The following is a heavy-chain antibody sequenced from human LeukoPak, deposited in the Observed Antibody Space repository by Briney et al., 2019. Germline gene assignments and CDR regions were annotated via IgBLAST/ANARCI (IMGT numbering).Heavy chain of an antibody. CDR2: FSSSGGST. J-gene: IGHJ4*02. V-gene: IGHV3-23*01. D-gene: IGHD2-15*01. Sequence: GGSLRLSCAASGFIFSSYAMTWVRQAPGKGLEWVSTFSSSGGSTYYADSVKGRFTISRDSSKNTLFLQMNSLRAEDTAVYYCAKYCSGGNCYSGLYWGQGTLVTVSS. CDR1: GFIFSSYA. CDR3: AKYCSGGNCYSGLY.